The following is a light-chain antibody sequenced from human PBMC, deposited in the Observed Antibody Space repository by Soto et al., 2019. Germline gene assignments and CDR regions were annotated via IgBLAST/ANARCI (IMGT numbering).Light chain of an antibody. V-gene: IGLV2-23*01. J-gene: IGLJ1*01. Sequence: QSVLTQPASVSGSPGQPITISCTGSSNTIGGYNVVSWYQQHPGKAPKVIIYEGIKRPSGVSNRFSGAISGSTASLTISGLQAEDEADYYCCSYVGATTYVFGSGTKVTVL. CDR1: SNTIGGYNV. CDR2: EGI. CDR3: CSYVGATTYV.